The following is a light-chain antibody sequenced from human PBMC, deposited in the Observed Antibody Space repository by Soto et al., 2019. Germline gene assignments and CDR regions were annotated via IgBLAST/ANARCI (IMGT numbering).Light chain of an antibody. CDR3: QQYGSSPWT. J-gene: IGKJ1*01. V-gene: IGKV3-20*01. CDR1: QSVSSSY. CDR2: GAS. Sequence: EIVLTRFPGTLSLSPGERATLSCRASQSVSSSYLAWYQQKPGQAPRLLIYGASSRATGMPDRFSGSGSGTDFTLTISRLEPDDFAVYYCQQYGSSPWTFGQGTKVDIK.